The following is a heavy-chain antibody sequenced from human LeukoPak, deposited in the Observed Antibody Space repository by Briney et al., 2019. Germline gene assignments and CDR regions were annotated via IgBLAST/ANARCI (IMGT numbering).Heavy chain of an antibody. V-gene: IGHV3-48*03. Sequence: GGSLRLSCVPSRFTPSSYQTHWVRQAPGEGLERVSYIANSGGTILYADSVKGRFTISRDDAKNSLYLQMNTLRVEDTAIYYCARETRGAFDYWGQGTLVTVSS. J-gene: IGHJ4*02. CDR3: ARETRGAFDY. D-gene: IGHD4/OR15-4a*01. CDR2: IANSGGTI. CDR1: RFTPSSYQ.